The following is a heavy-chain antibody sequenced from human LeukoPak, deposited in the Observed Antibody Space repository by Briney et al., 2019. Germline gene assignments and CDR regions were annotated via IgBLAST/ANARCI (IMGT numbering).Heavy chain of an antibody. CDR1: GGSFSNYY. D-gene: IGHD6-6*01. Sequence: PSETLSLTCAVYGGSFSNYYWSWIRQPPGKGLEWIGEINHSGSTYYNPSLKSRVTISVDTSKNQFSLKLSSVTAADTAVYYCARVRGSSSSDVYYYMDVWGKGTTVTVSS. CDR3: ARVRGSSSSDVYYYMDV. CDR2: INHSGST. V-gene: IGHV4-34*01. J-gene: IGHJ6*03.